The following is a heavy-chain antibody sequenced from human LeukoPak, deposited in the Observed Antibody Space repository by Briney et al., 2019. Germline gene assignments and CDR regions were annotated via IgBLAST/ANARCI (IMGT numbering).Heavy chain of an antibody. D-gene: IGHD2-2*02. Sequence: ASVKVSCKASGYTFTSYGISWVRQAPGQGLGWMGWISAYNGNTNYAQKLQGRVTMTTDTSTSTAYMELRSLRSDDTAVYYCARGGGSRDIVVVPAAIWFDPWGQGTLVTVSS. V-gene: IGHV1-18*01. CDR3: ARGGGSRDIVVVPAAIWFDP. CDR2: ISAYNGNT. CDR1: GYTFTSYG. J-gene: IGHJ5*02.